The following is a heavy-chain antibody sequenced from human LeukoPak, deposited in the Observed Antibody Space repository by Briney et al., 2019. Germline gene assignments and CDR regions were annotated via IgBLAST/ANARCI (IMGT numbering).Heavy chain of an antibody. CDR2: IIPIFGTA. J-gene: IGHJ6*03. CDR1: GGTFSNYA. Sequence: SVKVSCXASGGTFSNYAISWVRQAHGQGLEWMGGIIPIFGTANYAQKFQGRVTITADESTSTAYMELSSLRSEDTAVYYCAREPRGRITGTTGPYYYYMDVWGKGTTVTVSS. D-gene: IGHD1-7*01. V-gene: IGHV1-69*13. CDR3: AREPRGRITGTTGPYYYYMDV.